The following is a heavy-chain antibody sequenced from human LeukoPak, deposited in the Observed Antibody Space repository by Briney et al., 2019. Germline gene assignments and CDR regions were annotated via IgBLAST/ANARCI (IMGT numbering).Heavy chain of an antibody. V-gene: IGHV3-21*01. CDR3: ARVLFGYYGVDV. D-gene: IGHD3-3*01. J-gene: IGHJ6*02. CDR2: ISGSSDYI. Sequence: GGSLRLSCAASRFTFSTYSMNWVRQAPGKGLEWVSSISGSSDYIFYADSVKGRLTMSRDNAKNSLYLQMNSLRAEDTAVYYCARVLFGYYGVDVWGQGTTVTVSS. CDR1: RFTFSTYS.